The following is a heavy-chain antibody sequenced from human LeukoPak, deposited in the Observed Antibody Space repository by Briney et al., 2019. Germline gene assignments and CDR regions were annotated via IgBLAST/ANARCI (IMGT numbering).Heavy chain of an antibody. Sequence: GASAKVSCKASGYTFTSYDINWVRQTTEQGLEWMGWMDPSSGNTGYAQTFQGRVIMTKNTSITTAYMDLGSLKSEDTAVYYCARALSWTTESYYYMDVWGKGTTVTVSS. CDR1: GYTFTSYD. V-gene: IGHV1-8*01. J-gene: IGHJ6*03. CDR3: ARALSWTTESYYYMDV. D-gene: IGHD3/OR15-3a*01. CDR2: MDPSSGNT.